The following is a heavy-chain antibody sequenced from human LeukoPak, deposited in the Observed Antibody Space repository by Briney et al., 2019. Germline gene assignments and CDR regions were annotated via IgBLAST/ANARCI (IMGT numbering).Heavy chain of an antibody. D-gene: IGHD6-19*01. CDR1: GGTFTSYA. V-gene: IGHV1-69*05. Sequence: GASVKVSCKASGGTFTSYAISWVRQAPGQGLEWMGGIIPIFGTANYAQKFQGRVTITTDESTSTAYMELSSLRSADTAVYYCARSEYSSGWDGFYYYMDVWGKGTTVTVSS. J-gene: IGHJ6*03. CDR2: IIPIFGTA. CDR3: ARSEYSSGWDGFYYYMDV.